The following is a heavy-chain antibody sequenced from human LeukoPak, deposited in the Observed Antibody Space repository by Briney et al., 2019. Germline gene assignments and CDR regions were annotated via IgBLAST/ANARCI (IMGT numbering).Heavy chain of an antibody. J-gene: IGHJ4*02. V-gene: IGHV4-30-4*02. D-gene: IGHD3-10*01. Sequence: SETLSLTCTVSGGSISSGDYYWSWIRQPPGKGLEWIGYIYYSGSPYYNPSLKSRVTISVDTSKTQFSLKLSSVTAADTAVYYCARGRITMVRGVIITPRVDYWAREPWSPSPQ. CDR2: IYYSGSP. CDR1: GGSISSGDYY. CDR3: ARGRITMVRGVIITPRVDY.